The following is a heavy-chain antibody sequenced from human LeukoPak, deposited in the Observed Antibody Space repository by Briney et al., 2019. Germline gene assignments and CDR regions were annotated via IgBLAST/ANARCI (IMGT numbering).Heavy chain of an antibody. V-gene: IGHV4-39*07. CDR3: AREWHYYDSSGYFDY. Sequence: SETLSLTCTVSGGSISSSSYYWGWIRQPPGKGLEWIGSIYYSGSTNYNPSLKSRVTISVDTSKNQFSLKLSSVTAADTAVYYCAREWHYYDSSGYFDYWGQGTLVTVSS. D-gene: IGHD3-22*01. J-gene: IGHJ4*02. CDR2: IYYSGST. CDR1: GGSISSSSYY.